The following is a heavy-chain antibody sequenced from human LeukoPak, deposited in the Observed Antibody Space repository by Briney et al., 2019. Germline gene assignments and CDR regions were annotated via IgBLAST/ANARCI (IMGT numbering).Heavy chain of an antibody. CDR3: ARPSLSSSWLAYYYYGMDV. CDR2: IIPILGIA. V-gene: IGHV1-69*04. Sequence: GASVKVSCKASGGTFSSYAISWVRQAPGQGLEWMGRIIPILGIANYAQKLQGRVTMTTDTSTSTAYMELRSLRSDDTAVYYCARPSLSSSWLAYYYYGMDVWGQGTTVTVSS. D-gene: IGHD6-13*01. J-gene: IGHJ6*02. CDR1: GGTFSSYA.